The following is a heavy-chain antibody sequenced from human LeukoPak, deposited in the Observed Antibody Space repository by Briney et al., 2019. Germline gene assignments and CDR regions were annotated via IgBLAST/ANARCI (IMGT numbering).Heavy chain of an antibody. CDR3: AKMKGHPLPKYYMDV. CDR1: GFTFDDYG. D-gene: IGHD1-26*01. J-gene: IGHJ6*01. V-gene: IGHV3-23*01. Sequence: GGSLRLSCSSSGFTFDDYGMSWVRQGPGKGLEWVSGISGSGDNTLYADSVKGRFTISRDNSKNTLYLEMNSLRAEDTAIYYCAKMKGHPLPKYYMDVWGQGTTVTVSS. CDR2: ISGSGDNT.